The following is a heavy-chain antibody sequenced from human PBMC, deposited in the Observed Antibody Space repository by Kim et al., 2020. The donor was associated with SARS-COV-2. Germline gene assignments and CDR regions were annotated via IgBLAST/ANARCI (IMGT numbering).Heavy chain of an antibody. CDR2: IIPILGIA. CDR1: GGTFSSYA. D-gene: IGHD1-7*01. V-gene: IGHV1-69*04. CDR3: ARWVRELRLFDY. J-gene: IGHJ4*02. Sequence: SVKVSCKASGGTFSSYAISWVRQAPGQGLEWMGRIIPILGIANYAQKFQGRVTITADKSTSTAYMELSSLRSEDTAVYYCARWVRELRLFDYWGQGTLVTVSS.